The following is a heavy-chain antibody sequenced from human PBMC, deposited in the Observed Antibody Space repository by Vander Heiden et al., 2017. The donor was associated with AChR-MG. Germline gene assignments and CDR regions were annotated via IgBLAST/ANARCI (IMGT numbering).Heavy chain of an antibody. Sequence: VPLVPSVAEVQKPAASLKASCMAPGYTFSAYDMHGVRQAPGQGLEWMGWINPNNSGTNKARQLQGRVTMTRDTSIGTAYMELRRRTSDDTAVYYCARSQMEYDWQNVAYNGKLDYWGQGTLVTVS. D-gene: IGHD1-20*01. CDR1: GYTFSAYD. CDR3: ARSQMEYDWQNVAYNGKLDY. V-gene: IGHV1-2*02. J-gene: IGHJ4*02. CDR2: INPNNSGT.